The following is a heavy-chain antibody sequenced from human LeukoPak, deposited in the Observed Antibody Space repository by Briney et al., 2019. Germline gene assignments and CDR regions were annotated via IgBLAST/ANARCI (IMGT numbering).Heavy chain of an antibody. CDR1: GFSLSTTGMR. Sequence: SGPALVKPTQTLTLTCTFSGFSLSTTGMRVSWIRQPPGKALEWLGRIDWDDDKFYITSLKTRLTISKDTSKDQVVLTMTNMDPVDTATYYCARMYTSGWYFGYWGQGTLVTVSS. D-gene: IGHD6-19*01. CDR2: IDWDDDK. CDR3: ARMYTSGWYFGY. V-gene: IGHV2-70*04. J-gene: IGHJ4*02.